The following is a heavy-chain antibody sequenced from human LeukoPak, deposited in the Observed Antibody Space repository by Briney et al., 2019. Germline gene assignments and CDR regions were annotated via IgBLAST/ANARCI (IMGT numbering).Heavy chain of an antibody. CDR1: GGSISSGGYY. J-gene: IGHJ5*02. CDR3: ARDANVVVPAGWFEP. V-gene: IGHV4-31*03. Sequence: SETLSLTCTVSGGSISSGGYYWSWIRQHPGKGLEWIGYIYYSGSTYYNPSLKSRVTTSVDTSKNQFSLKLSSVTAADTAVYYCARDANVVVPAGWFEPWGQGTLVTVSS. CDR2: IYYSGST. D-gene: IGHD2-2*01.